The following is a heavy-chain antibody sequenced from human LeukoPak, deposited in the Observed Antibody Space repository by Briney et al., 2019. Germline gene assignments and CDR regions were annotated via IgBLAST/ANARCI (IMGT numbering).Heavy chain of an antibody. CDR3: AQKTPGTHPFDY. J-gene: IGHJ4*02. Sequence: GGSLRLSCAASGFTFSSYAMSWVRQAPGKGLEWVSAISGSDGSTYYADSVRGRFTISRDNAKNTVYLQMSSLRAEDTAVYYCAQKTPGTHPFDYWGQGTLVTVSS. D-gene: IGHD6-13*01. CDR1: GFTFSSYA. CDR2: ISGSDGST. V-gene: IGHV3-23*01.